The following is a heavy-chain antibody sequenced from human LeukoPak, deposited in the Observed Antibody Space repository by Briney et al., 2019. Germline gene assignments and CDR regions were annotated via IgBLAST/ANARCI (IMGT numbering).Heavy chain of an antibody. CDR3: ARDSTFPYSGSCGY. D-gene: IGHD1-26*01. V-gene: IGHV3-21*01. CDR1: GFTFNSYR. J-gene: IGHJ4*02. CDR2: ISSGSNYI. Sequence: GGSLRLSCAASGFTFNSYRMNWLHQAPGKGLEWVSFISSGSNYIYYADSVTGRFTISRDNAKNPLYLQMSSLRGEDTAVYCCARDSTFPYSGSCGYWGPVTLVTVSS.